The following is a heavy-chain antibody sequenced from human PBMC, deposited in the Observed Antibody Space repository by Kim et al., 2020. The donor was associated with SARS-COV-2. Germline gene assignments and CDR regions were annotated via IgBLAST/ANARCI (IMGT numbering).Heavy chain of an antibody. Sequence: SRVTISVDTSKNQFSLKLSSVTAADTAVYYCARVGLRYFDWLSLTPLFDYWGQGTLVTVSS. D-gene: IGHD3-9*01. CDR3: ARVGLRYFDWLSLTPLFDY. J-gene: IGHJ4*02. V-gene: IGHV4-34*01.